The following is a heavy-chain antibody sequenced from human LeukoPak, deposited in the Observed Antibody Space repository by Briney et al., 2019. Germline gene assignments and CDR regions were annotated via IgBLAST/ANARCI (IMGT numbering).Heavy chain of an antibody. V-gene: IGHV1-2*02. CDR1: GYTFTGYY. D-gene: IGHD2-2*01. Sequence: ASVKVSCKASGYTFTGYYMHWVRQAPGQGLEWMGWINPNSGGTNYAQEFQGRVTMTRDTSISTAYMELSRLRSDDTAVYYCARVGLSSRNWRLFDYWGQGTLVTVSS. CDR3: ARVGLSSRNWRLFDY. CDR2: INPNSGGT. J-gene: IGHJ4*02.